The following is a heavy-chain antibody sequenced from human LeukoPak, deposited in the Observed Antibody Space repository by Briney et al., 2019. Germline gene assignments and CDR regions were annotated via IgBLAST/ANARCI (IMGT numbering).Heavy chain of an antibody. V-gene: IGHV3-23*01. D-gene: IGHD2-2*01. CDR1: GFTFSSYS. Sequence: GGSLRLFCAASGFTFSSYSMSWVRQAPGKGLKWVLAISGSGGSTYYADSVKGRFTISRDKSKNTLYLQMNSLRAEDTAVYYCAKRNYCSSSPWFDPWGQGTLVTVSS. CDR2: ISGSGGST. CDR3: AKRNYCSSSPWFDP. J-gene: IGHJ5*02.